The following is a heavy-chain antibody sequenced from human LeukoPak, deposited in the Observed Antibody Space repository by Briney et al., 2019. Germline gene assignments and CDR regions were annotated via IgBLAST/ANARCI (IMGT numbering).Heavy chain of an antibody. CDR3: ARDRYDSSHYYHY. J-gene: IGHJ4*02. Sequence: PVGSLRLSCAASGFTFSSYDMNWVRQAPGKGLEWVSYISRSSSIIYYADSVKGRFTISRDNAKNSLYLQMNSLRGEDTAVYYCARDRYDSSHYYHYWGQGTLVTVSA. D-gene: IGHD3-22*01. CDR2: ISRSSSII. V-gene: IGHV3-48*01. CDR1: GFTFSSYD.